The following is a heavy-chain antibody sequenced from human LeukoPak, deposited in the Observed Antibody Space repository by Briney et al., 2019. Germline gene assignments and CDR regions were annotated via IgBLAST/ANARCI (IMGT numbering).Heavy chain of an antibody. CDR3: AKPNYDILTGYYPFDY. J-gene: IGHJ4*02. CDR2: IYSGGST. D-gene: IGHD3-9*01. CDR1: GFTVSSNY. V-gene: IGHV3-66*04. Sequence: GGSLRLSCAASGFTVSSNYMSWVRQAPGKGLEWVSVIYSGGSTYYADSVKGRFTISRDNSKNTLYLQMNSLRAEDTAVYYCAKPNYDILTGYYPFDYWGQGTLVTVSS.